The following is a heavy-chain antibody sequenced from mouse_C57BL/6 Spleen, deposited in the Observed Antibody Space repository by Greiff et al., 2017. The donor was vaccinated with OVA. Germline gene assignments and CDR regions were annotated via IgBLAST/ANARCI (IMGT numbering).Heavy chain of an antibody. D-gene: IGHD1-1*01. V-gene: IGHV1-59*01. CDR1: GYPFTSYW. CDR3: AREFTITTVVADY. J-gene: IGHJ2*01. CDR2: LDPSDSYT. Sequence: QVQLQQPGAELVRPGTSVKLSCKASGYPFTSYWMHWVKQRPGQGLEWIGVLDPSDSYTNYNPKFKGTAPLTVDPSSSTAYRQLSSLTSEDSAGYDCAREFTITTVVADYWGQGTTLTVSS.